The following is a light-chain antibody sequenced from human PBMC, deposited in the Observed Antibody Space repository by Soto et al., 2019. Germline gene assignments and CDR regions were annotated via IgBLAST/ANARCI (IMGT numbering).Light chain of an antibody. Sequence: QSVLTQPASVSGSPGQSITISCTGTSSDVGGYNYVSWFQQHPGKAPKLMIYEVNNRPSGVSNRFSGSKSGNTASLTISGPQAEDEADYYCSSYTSSSTYVFGTGTKVTVL. CDR3: SSYTSSSTYV. V-gene: IGLV2-14*01. J-gene: IGLJ1*01. CDR2: EVN. CDR1: SSDVGGYNY.